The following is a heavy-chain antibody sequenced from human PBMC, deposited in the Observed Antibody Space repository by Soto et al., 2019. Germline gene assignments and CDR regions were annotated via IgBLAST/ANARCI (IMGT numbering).Heavy chain of an antibody. V-gene: IGHV4-30-4*01. CDR3: ARDVYDYVWGSYRYTGRWFDP. Sequence: QVQLQESGPGLVKPSQTLSLTCTVSGGSISSGDYYWSWIRQPPGKGLEWIGYIYYSGSTYYNPSLKSRVTISVDTSKNQFSLKLSSVTAADTAVYYCARDVYDYVWGSYRYTGRWFDPWGQGTLVTVSS. CDR2: IYYSGST. J-gene: IGHJ5*02. CDR1: GGSISSGDYY. D-gene: IGHD3-16*02.